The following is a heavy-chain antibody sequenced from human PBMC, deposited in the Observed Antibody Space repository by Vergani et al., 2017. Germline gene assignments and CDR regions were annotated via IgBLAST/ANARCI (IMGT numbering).Heavy chain of an antibody. D-gene: IGHD3-22*01. CDR2: IYYSGST. CDR1: GGSISSYY. CDR3: ARVPYYYDSSGYYYCFDY. J-gene: IGHJ4*02. Sequence: QVQLQESGPGLVKPSETLSLTCTVSGGSISSYYWSWIRQPPGKGLEWIGYIYYSGSTNYNPSLKSRVTISVDTSKNQFSLKLSSVTAADTAVYYCARVPYYYDSSGYYYCFDYWGQGTLVTVSS. V-gene: IGHV4-59*01.